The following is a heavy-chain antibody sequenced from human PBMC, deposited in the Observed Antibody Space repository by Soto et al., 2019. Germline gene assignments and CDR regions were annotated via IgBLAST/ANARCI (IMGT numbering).Heavy chain of an antibody. CDR1: GYSFTNYW. CDR2: IYPSDSDT. V-gene: IGHV5-51*01. J-gene: IGHJ4*02. CDR3: TRRSLNDPVY. D-gene: IGHD1-1*01. Sequence: GESLKISCKGSGYSFTNYWIGWVRQMPGKGLEFMGIIYPSDSDTRYSPSFQGQVTISADKSTNTAYLQWSSLKASDTAMYYCTRRSLNDPVYWGQGTLVTVSS.